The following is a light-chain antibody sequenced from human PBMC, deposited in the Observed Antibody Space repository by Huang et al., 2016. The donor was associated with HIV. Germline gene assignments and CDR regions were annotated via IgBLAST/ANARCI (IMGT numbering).Light chain of an antibody. CDR2: GAS. CDR1: QSVSSN. Sequence: TVMTQSPAILSVSPGERATLSCRASQSVSSNLAWYQQKPGQPPRLLIDGASTRATGSPPRFSGSGSGAEFTLTISGLQSEDFAIYYCQHYHNWPPRYTFGQGTKLEIK. V-gene: IGKV3-15*01. J-gene: IGKJ2*01. CDR3: QHYHNWPPRYT.